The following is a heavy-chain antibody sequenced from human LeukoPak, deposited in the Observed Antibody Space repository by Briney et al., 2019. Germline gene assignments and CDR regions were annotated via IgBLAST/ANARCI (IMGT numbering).Heavy chain of an antibody. CDR1: GFTFSSYE. CDR3: ARDFECSGGSCYSAY. V-gene: IGHV3-48*03. CDR2: ISSSGSTI. Sequence: GGSLRLSCAASGFTFSSYEMNWVRQAPGKGLEWVSYISSSGSTIYYADSVKDRFTISRDNAKNSLYLLMNSLRVEDTAVYYCARDFECSGGSCYSAYWGQGTLVTVSS. D-gene: IGHD2-15*01. J-gene: IGHJ4*02.